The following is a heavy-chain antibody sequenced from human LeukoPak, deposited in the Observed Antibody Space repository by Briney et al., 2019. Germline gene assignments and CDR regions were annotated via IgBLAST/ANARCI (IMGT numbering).Heavy chain of an antibody. CDR1: GFTFSSYA. D-gene: IGHD3-10*01. CDR3: ARDEFHGSGRSGDDGLDI. CDR2: ISGSGGST. Sequence: GGSLRLSCAASGFTFSSYARSWVRQAPGEGLEWISAISGSGGSTYYADSVKGRFTISRDNSKNTLYLQMNSLRAEDTAVYYCARDEFHGSGRSGDDGLDIWGPWTMVSV. V-gene: IGHV3-23*01. J-gene: IGHJ3*02.